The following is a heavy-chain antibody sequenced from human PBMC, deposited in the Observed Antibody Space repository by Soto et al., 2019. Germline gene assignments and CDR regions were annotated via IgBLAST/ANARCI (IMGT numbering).Heavy chain of an antibody. CDR2: IYYSGST. J-gene: IGHJ4*02. Sequence: PSETLSLTCTVSGGSISSHYWSWIRQPPGQGLEWIGYIYYSGSTNYNPSLKSRVTISVDTSKSQFSLRLSSVTAADTAVYYCARRNGIAAAEMFYFDYWGQGTLVTVS. CDR3: ARRNGIAAAEMFYFDY. V-gene: IGHV4-59*08. CDR1: GGSISSHY. D-gene: IGHD6-13*01.